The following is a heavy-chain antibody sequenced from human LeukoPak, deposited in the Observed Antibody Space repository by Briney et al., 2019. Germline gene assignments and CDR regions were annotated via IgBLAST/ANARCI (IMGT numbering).Heavy chain of an antibody. D-gene: IGHD3-3*01. J-gene: IGHJ4*02. V-gene: IGHV3-74*01. CDR3: ASPQEKSILGY. CDR1: GFTFSSYW. CDR2: INSDGSST. Sequence: GGSLRLSCAASGFTFSSYWMHWVRHAPGKGLVWVSRINSDGSSTIYADSVKGRFTISRDNAKNTLYLQMNSLRAEDTAVYYCASPQEKSILGYWGQGTLVTVSS.